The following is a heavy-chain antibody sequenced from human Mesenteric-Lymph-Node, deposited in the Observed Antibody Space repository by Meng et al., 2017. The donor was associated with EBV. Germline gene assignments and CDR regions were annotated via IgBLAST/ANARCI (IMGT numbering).Heavy chain of an antibody. Sequence: QMQLQQWVAGLLKPSETLSLTCAFYGGSFSNHYWSWIRQPPGKGLEWIGEINHSGSTSYNPSLKSRVTISVDTAKNQFSLKMSSVTAADTAVYYCASLMVRGVIPDAFDIWGQGTMVTVSS. J-gene: IGHJ3*02. CDR3: ASLMVRGVIPDAFDI. CDR2: INHSGST. CDR1: GGSFSNHY. D-gene: IGHD3-10*01. V-gene: IGHV4-34*01.